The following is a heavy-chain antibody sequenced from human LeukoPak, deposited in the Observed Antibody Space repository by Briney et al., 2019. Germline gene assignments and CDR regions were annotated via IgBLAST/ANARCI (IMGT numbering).Heavy chain of an antibody. CDR1: GFTFSSYG. D-gene: IGHD1-26*01. CDR2: IWYDGSNK. Sequence: PGRSLRLSCAASGFTFSSYGMHWVRQAPGKGLEWVAVIWYDGSNKYYADSVKGRFTISRDNSKNTLYLQMNSLRAEDTAVYYCARDWGYSGSSDRGPFDYWGQGTLVTVSS. V-gene: IGHV3-33*01. J-gene: IGHJ4*02. CDR3: ARDWGYSGSSDRGPFDY.